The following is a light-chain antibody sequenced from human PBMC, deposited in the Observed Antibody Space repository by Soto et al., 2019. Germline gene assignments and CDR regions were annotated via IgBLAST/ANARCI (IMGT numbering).Light chain of an antibody. CDR3: QRYNSAQYT. J-gene: IGKJ2*01. CDR2: AAS. Sequence: DIQMTQSPSPLSASVGDRVTITCRASQDISNYLAWYQQKPGKVPKLLIYAASTLQSGVPSRFSGSGSGTDFTLTISRLQPEDFATYYCQRYNSAQYTFGQGTKLEIK. V-gene: IGKV1-27*01. CDR1: QDISNY.